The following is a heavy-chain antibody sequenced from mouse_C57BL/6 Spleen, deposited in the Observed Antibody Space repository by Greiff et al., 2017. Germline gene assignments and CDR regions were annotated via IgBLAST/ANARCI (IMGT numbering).Heavy chain of an antibody. CDR3: ANGYYPSWFAY. V-gene: IGHV1-80*01. CDR1: GYAFSSYW. D-gene: IGHD2-3*01. CDR2: IYPGDGDT. J-gene: IGHJ3*01. Sequence: QVQLQQSGAELVKPGASVKISCKASGYAFSSYWLNWVKQRPGKGLEWIGQIYPGDGDTNYNGKFKGKATLTADKSSSTAYMQLSSLTSEDSAVYFCANGYYPSWFAYWGQGTLVTVSA.